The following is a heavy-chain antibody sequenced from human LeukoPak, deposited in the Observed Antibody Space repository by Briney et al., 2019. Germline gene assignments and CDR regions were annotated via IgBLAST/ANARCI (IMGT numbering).Heavy chain of an antibody. J-gene: IGHJ6*03. D-gene: IGHD1-26*01. Sequence: ASVKVSCKVSGYTLTELSMHWVRQAPGKGLEWMGGFDPEDGETIYAQKFQGRVTMTEDTSTDTAYMELSSLRSEDTAVYYCATGFRWELPRPYYYYYYMDVWGKGTTVTVSS. V-gene: IGHV1-24*01. CDR2: FDPEDGET. CDR1: GYTLTELS. CDR3: ATGFRWELPRPYYYYYYMDV.